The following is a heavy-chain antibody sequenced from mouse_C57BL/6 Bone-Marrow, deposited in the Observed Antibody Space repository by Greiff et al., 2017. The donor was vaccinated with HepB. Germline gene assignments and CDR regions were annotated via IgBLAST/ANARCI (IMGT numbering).Heavy chain of an antibody. D-gene: IGHD1-1*01. V-gene: IGHV5-17*01. CDR3: ARYPSTVVAHYAMDY. CDR2: ISSGSSTI. Sequence: EVKLMESGGGLVKPGGSLKLSCAASGFTFSDYGMHWVRQAPEKGLEWVAYISSGSSTIYYADTVKGRFTISRDNAKNTLFLQMTSLRSEDTAMYYCARYPSTVVAHYAMDYWGQGTSVTVSS. CDR1: GFTFSDYG. J-gene: IGHJ4*01.